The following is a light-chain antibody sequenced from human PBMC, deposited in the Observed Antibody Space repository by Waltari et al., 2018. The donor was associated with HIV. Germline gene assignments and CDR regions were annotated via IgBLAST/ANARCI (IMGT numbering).Light chain of an antibody. CDR3: QQRSNWPPFT. V-gene: IGKV3-11*01. Sequence: EIVLTQSPATLSLSPGERATLSCRASQSVSSYLAWSQQNPGQAPRLLIYDASNRATCIPARFSGSGSGTDFTLTISSLEPEDFAVYYCQQRSNWPPFTFGPGTKVDIK. CDR2: DAS. CDR1: QSVSSY. J-gene: IGKJ3*01.